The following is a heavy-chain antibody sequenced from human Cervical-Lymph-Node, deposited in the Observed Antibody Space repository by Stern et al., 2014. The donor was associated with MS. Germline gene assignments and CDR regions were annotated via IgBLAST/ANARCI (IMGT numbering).Heavy chain of an antibody. V-gene: IGHV4-4*02. D-gene: IGHD3-10*01. J-gene: IGHJ4*02. CDR3: ATAPYFYGSGAFG. CDR2: IYHSGNI. Sequence: QLQLQESGPGLVKPSGTLSLTCAVSGGSISRANWWTWVRQSPGKGLEWIGQIYHSGNIKYNPSLKSRVTISIDKSKNTFSLMLTSVTAADTAVYYCATAPYFYGSGAFGWGQGILVTVSS. CDR1: GGSISRANW.